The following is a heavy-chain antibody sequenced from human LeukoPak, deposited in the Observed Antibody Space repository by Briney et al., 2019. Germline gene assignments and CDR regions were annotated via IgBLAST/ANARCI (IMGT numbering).Heavy chain of an antibody. V-gene: IGHV4-59*12. CDR1: GGSISSYY. Sequence: PSETLSLTCTVSGGSISSYYWSWIRQPPGKGLEWIGYLYYSGSTNYNPSLKSRVTISVDTSKNQFSLKLSSVTAADTAVYSCARGLTTVTTFNWFDPWGQGTLVAVSS. CDR2: LYYSGST. CDR3: ARGLTTVTTFNWFDP. D-gene: IGHD4-17*01. J-gene: IGHJ5*02.